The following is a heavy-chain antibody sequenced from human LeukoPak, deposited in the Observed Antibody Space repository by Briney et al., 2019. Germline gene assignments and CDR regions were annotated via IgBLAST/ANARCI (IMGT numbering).Heavy chain of an antibody. CDR3: ARLDY. Sequence: GASVKVSCKASGYTFTTYPMHWVRQAPGQRLEWMGWSNVGNGNTKCSQEFQGRVTITRDTSASTAYMELSSLRSEDMAVYSCARLDYWGQGTLVTVSS. CDR2: SNVGNGNT. V-gene: IGHV1-3*02. J-gene: IGHJ4*02. CDR1: GYTFTTYP.